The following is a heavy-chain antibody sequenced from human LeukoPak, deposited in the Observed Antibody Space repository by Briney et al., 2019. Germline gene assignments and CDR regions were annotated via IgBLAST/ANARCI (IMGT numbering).Heavy chain of an antibody. J-gene: IGHJ3*02. CDR3: ARNLWFGEFVWLDI. CDR1: GFTFSDHY. CDR2: TRHKANSYTT. V-gene: IGHV3-72*01. Sequence: GVSLRLSYASAGFTFSDHYMDWVRQAQGKGLEWVGRTRHKANSYTTEYAASVKGIFTISRDDSKNSLYLQMNSLRTEDTAVYYCARNLWFGEFVWLDIWGQGTMVTVSS. D-gene: IGHD3-10*01.